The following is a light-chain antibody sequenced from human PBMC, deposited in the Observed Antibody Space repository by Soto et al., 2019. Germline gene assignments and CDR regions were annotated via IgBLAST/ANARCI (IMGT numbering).Light chain of an antibody. Sequence: QSVLTQPPSASGTPGQRVTISCSGTNSNVGSNTVNWYQQLPGRAPQLLIHSNNQRPSGVPDRFSGSKSGTSASLAISGLQSEDEGDYYCQSYDSSLSGYVFGTGTKLTVL. CDR2: SNN. V-gene: IGLV1-44*01. CDR3: QSYDSSLSGYV. CDR1: NSNVGSNT. J-gene: IGLJ1*01.